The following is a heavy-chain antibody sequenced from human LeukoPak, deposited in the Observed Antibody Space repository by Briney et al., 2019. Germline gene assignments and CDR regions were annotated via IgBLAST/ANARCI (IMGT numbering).Heavy chain of an antibody. J-gene: IGHJ4*02. CDR1: GSTFTSYS. V-gene: IGHV5-10-1*01. Sequence: PGAPRQISCESSGSTFTSYSSSGGRPLPGKSLWWVGRIDPSDCYTNYNPSFQGHVTISADKSSSTAYLQWSSLKAADTAMYYCARRVESGFSFDYWGQGTLVSVSS. CDR3: ARRVESGFSFDY. CDR2: IDPSDCYT. D-gene: IGHD3-3*01.